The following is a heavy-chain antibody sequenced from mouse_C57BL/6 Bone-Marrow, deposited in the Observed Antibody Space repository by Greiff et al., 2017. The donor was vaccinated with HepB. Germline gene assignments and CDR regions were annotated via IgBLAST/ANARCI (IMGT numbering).Heavy chain of an antibody. Sequence: QDQLQQPGAELVKPGASVKLSCKASGYTFTSYWMQWVKQRPGQGLEWIGEIDPSDSYTNYNQKFKGKATLTVDTSSSTAYMQLSSLTSEDSAVYYCARPGDFDYWGQGTTLTVSS. CDR2: IDPSDSYT. CDR1: GYTFTSYW. V-gene: IGHV1-50*01. J-gene: IGHJ2*01. CDR3: ARPGDFDY.